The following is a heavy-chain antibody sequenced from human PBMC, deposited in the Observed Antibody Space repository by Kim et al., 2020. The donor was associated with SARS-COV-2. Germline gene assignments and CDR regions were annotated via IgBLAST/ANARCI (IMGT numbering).Heavy chain of an antibody. J-gene: IGHJ4*02. V-gene: IGHV1-69*13. Sequence: SVKVSCKASGGTFSSYAISWVRQAPGQGLEWMGGIIPIFGTANYAQKFQGRVTITADESTSTAYMELSSLRSEDTAVYYCAREGPRQYYYDSSGYYWGWGQGTLVTVSS. CDR1: GGTFSSYA. CDR3: AREGPRQYYYDSSGYYWG. D-gene: IGHD3-22*01. CDR2: IIPIFGTA.